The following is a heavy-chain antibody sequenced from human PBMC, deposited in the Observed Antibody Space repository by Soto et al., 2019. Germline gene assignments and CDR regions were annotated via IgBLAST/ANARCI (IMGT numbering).Heavy chain of an antibody. CDR2: IYYSGST. D-gene: IGHD2-15*01. Sequence: SSETLSLTCTVSGGSISSGGYYWSWIRQHPGKGLEWIGYIYYSGSTYYNPSLKSRVTISVDTSKNQFSLKLSSVTAADTAVYYCARGRTGLRYYYYYMDVWGKGTTVTVSS. CDR3: ARGRTGLRYYYYYMDV. J-gene: IGHJ6*03. CDR1: GGSISSGGYY. V-gene: IGHV4-31*03.